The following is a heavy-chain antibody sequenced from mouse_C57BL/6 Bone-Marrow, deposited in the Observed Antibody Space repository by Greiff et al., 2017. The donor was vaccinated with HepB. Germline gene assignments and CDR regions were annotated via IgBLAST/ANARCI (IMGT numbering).Heavy chain of an antibody. J-gene: IGHJ4*01. CDR2: ISDGGSYT. CDR1: GFTFSSYA. V-gene: IGHV5-4*01. Sequence: EVQLVESGGGLVKPGGSLKLSCAASGFTFSSYAMSWVRQTPEKRLEWVATISDGGSYTYYPDNVQGRFTISRDHAKNNLYLQMSHLKSEDTAMYYCARIGKRDAMDYWGQGTSVTVSS. D-gene: IGHD1-1*01. CDR3: ARIGKRDAMDY.